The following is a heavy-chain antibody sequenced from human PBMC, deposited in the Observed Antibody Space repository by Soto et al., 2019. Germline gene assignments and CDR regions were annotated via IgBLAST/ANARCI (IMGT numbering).Heavy chain of an antibody. J-gene: IGHJ6*02. CDR2: ISAAGDP. Sequence: EVQLVESGGGLVQPGGSLRLSCEASGFTFRNYDMHWVRQDTGKGLEWVSGISAAGDPDYADSVEGRFTISRENAQNSFFLQMNSLRVGDTAVYYCARTDRDFYGVDVWGQGTTVIVSS. CDR3: ARTDRDFYGVDV. CDR1: GFTFRNYD. V-gene: IGHV3-13*05.